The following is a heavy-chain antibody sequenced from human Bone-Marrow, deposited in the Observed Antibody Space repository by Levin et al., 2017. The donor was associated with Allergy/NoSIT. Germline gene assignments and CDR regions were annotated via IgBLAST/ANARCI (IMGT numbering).Heavy chain of an antibody. J-gene: IGHJ6*02. CDR3: AKVNRDYYYYGMDV. CDR1: GFNFNTYA. CDR2: ISISGRDT. D-gene: IGHD2/OR15-2a*01. V-gene: IGHV3-23*01. Sequence: HTGGSLRLSCAASGFNFNTYAMTWVRQAPGKGLEWVSAISISGRDTYYADSVSGRFTISRDNSNNTLYLQMNTLRAEDTAIYYCAKVNRDYYYYGMDVWGQGTTVTVSS.